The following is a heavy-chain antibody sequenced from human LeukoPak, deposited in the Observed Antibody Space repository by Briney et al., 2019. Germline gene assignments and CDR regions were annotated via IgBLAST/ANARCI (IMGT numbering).Heavy chain of an antibody. CDR3: ARDLIAAAGTLSPLWYYYYGMDV. CDR1: GRTFSSYE. D-gene: IGHD6-13*01. V-gene: IGHV3-48*03. J-gene: IGHJ6*04. CDR2: SSSSGSTI. Sequence: GGSLRLSCAASGRTFSSYEMNWVRQAPGKGLEWVSFSSSSGSTIYYADSVKGRFAISRDNAKNSLYLQMNSLRAEDTAVYYCARDLIAAAGTLSPLWYYYYGMDVWGKGTTVTVSS.